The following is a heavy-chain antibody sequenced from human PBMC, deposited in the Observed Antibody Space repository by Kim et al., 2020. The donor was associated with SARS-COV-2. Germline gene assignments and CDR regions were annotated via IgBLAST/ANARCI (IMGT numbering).Heavy chain of an antibody. CDR3: AKEMGLGYYYYYYGMDV. CDR2: ISYDGSNK. D-gene: IGHD2-8*01. Sequence: GGSLRLSCAASGFTFSSYGMHWVRQAPGKGLEWVAVISYDGSNKYYADSVKGRFTISRDNSKNTLYLQMNSLRAEDTAVYYCAKEMGLGYYYYYYGMDVWGQGTTVTVSS. CDR1: GFTFSSYG. J-gene: IGHJ6*02. V-gene: IGHV3-30*18.